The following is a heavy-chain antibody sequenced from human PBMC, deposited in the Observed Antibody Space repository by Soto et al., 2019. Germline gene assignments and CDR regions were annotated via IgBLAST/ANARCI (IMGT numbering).Heavy chain of an antibody. V-gene: IGHV1-3*01. J-gene: IGHJ6*02. CDR3: ASGCGSIAALSYYGMDV. Sequence: ASVKVSCKASGYTFTSYAMHWVRQAPGQRLEWMGWINAGNGNTKYSQKFQGRVTITRGTSASTAYMELSSLRSEDTAVYYCASGCGSIAALSYYGMDVWGQGTTVTVSS. D-gene: IGHD6-6*01. CDR1: GYTFTSYA. CDR2: INAGNGNT.